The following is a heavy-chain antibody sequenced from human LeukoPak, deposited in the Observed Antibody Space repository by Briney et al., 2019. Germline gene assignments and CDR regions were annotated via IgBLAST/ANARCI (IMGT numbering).Heavy chain of an antibody. D-gene: IGHD2-15*01. Sequence: PSETLSLTCSVSGGSINSSSYFWGWIRQPPGKGLEWIGSIYYSGSTYYNPSLKSRVTISVDMSKNQFSLKLSSVTAADTAVYYCARGLRWPNWFDPWGQGTLVTVSS. CDR2: IYYSGST. V-gene: IGHV4-39*01. CDR3: ARGLRWPNWFDP. J-gene: IGHJ5*02. CDR1: GGSINSSSYF.